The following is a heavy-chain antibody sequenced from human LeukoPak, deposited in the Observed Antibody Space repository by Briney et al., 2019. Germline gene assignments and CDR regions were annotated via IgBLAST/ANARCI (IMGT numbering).Heavy chain of an antibody. CDR2: IYYSGGT. D-gene: IGHD6-13*01. Sequence: SETLSLTCTVSGGSISGYFWSWFRQPPGKGLEWIGYIYYSGGTNYNPSLKSRVTISTDTSKNQFSLRLSSVTAADTAIYYCARHILAAGRWNWFDPWGQGTLVTVSS. V-gene: IGHV4-59*08. CDR1: GGSISGYF. CDR3: ARHILAAGRWNWFDP. J-gene: IGHJ5*02.